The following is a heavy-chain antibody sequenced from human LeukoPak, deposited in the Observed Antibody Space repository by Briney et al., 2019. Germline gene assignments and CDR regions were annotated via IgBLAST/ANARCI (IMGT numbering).Heavy chain of an antibody. CDR1: GGSISSGDYY. D-gene: IGHD1-26*01. J-gene: IGHJ5*02. V-gene: IGHV4-30-4*08. Sequence: SQTLSLTCTVSGGSISSGDYYWSWIRQLPGKGLEWIGYIYYSGSTYYNPSLKSRVTISVDTSKNQFSLKLSSVTAADTAVYYCAREVGAISSWFDPWGQGTLVTVSS. CDR2: IYYSGST. CDR3: AREVGAISSWFDP.